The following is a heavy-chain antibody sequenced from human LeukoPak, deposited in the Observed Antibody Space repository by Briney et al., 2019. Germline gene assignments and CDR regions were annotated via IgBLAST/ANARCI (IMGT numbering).Heavy chain of an antibody. J-gene: IGHJ3*02. V-gene: IGHV1-8*01. CDR2: MNPRDNT. CDR1: GYTSTSPD. D-gene: IGHD3-3*02. CDR3: ARYTQHYGFDI. Sequence: ASVKVSCKASGYTSTSPDINWVRRATGRGLEWLGWMNPRDNTGYAQKFQGRVTLTRDKSINTAYMELSSLRSEDTAVYYCARYTQHYGFDIWGQGTMVTVSA.